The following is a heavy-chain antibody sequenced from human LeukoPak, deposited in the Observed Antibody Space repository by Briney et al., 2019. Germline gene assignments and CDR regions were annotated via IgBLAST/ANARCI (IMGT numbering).Heavy chain of an antibody. CDR3: TRRGGSTGWGAFDY. Sequence: GGSLRLSCAASGFTFSSYTMNWVRQAPGKGLEWVSRISGSDGRTFYADSVKGRFTISRDNSQNTLYMQMSSLRAEDTAIYYCTRRGGSTGWGAFDYWGQGTLITVSS. J-gene: IGHJ4*02. CDR1: GFTFSSYT. CDR2: ISGSDGRT. V-gene: IGHV3-23*01. D-gene: IGHD6-19*01.